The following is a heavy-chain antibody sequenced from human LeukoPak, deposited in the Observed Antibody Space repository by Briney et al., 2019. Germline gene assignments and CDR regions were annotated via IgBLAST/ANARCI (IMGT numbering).Heavy chain of an antibody. CDR2: KKQDGSEK. J-gene: IGHJ5*02. CDR1: VFTFSDYW. Sequence: GGCLRLSCAASVFTFSDYWMSWVRQAPGKGLEWVASKKQDGSEKYYVDSVKGRFTISKDNPKNSLYLQMNSLRAEDTAVYYCARATRGFDPWGQGTLVTVSS. CDR3: ARATRGFDP. V-gene: IGHV3-7*01.